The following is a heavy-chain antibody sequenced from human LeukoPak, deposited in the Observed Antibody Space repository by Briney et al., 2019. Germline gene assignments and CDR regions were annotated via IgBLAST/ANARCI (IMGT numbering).Heavy chain of an antibody. Sequence: SETLSLTCTVSGGSISSYYWSWIWQPPGKGLEWIGYIYYSGSTNYNPSLKSRVTISVDTSKNQFSLKLSSVTAADTAVYYCAGGVAEYQLPWGYYYYYGMDVWGQGTTVTVSS. CDR1: GGSISSYY. CDR2: IYYSGST. D-gene: IGHD2-2*01. CDR3: AGGVAEYQLPWGYYYYYGMDV. J-gene: IGHJ6*02. V-gene: IGHV4-59*01.